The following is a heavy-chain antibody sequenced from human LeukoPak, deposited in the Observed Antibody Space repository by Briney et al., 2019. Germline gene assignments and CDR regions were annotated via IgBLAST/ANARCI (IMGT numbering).Heavy chain of an antibody. D-gene: IGHD2-2*02. CDR3: ARGYRFDP. Sequence: SETLSLTCTVSGGSISSYYWSWIRQPPGKGLEWIGYIYYSGSTYYNPSLKSRVTISVDTSKNQFSLKLSSVTAADTAVYYCARGYRFDPWGQGTLVTVSS. V-gene: IGHV4-59*12. J-gene: IGHJ5*02. CDR1: GGSISSYY. CDR2: IYYSGST.